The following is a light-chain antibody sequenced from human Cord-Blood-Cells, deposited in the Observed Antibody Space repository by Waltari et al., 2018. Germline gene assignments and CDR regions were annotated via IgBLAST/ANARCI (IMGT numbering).Light chain of an antibody. CDR2: LGS. V-gene: IGKV2-28*01. CDR1: QSLLHSNGYNY. J-gene: IGKJ3*01. Sequence: IVMTQSPLPLPVTPGEPASIPCRPSQSLLHSNGYNYSDWYLQKPGQSPQLLIYLGSNRASGVPDRFSGSGSGTDFTLKISRVEAEDVGVYYCMQALQTPFTFGPGTKVDIK. CDR3: MQALQTPFT.